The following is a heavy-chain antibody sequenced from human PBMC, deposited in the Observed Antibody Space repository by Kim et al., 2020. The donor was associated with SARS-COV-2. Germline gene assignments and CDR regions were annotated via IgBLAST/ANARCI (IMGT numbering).Heavy chain of an antibody. V-gene: IGHV3-48*02. CDR2: ISSSSTI. CDR1: GFTFSSYS. J-gene: IGHJ6*02. CDR3: ARDRSYGMDV. Sequence: GGSLRLSCAASGFTFSSYSMNWVRQAPGKGLEWVSYISSSSTIYYADSVKGRFTISRDNAKNSLYLQMNSLRDEDTAVYYCARDRSYGMDVWGQGTTVTV.